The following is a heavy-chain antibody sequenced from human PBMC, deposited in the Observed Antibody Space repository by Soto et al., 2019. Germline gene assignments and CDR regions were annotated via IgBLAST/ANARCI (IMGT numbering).Heavy chain of an antibody. J-gene: IGHJ4*02. V-gene: IGHV4-31*03. CDR1: GGSIRRSDYY. CDR3: ARVEAFTRSLGYFDY. CDR2: IYHSGST. Sequence: SETLSLTCTVSGGSIRRSDYYWSWVRQHPQRGLEWIGYIYHSGSTFYNPSLRSRVVISVDTSQNQFSLNLTSVTAADTAVYYCARVEAFTRSLGYFDYWGQGIRVTVSS. D-gene: IGHD3-16*01.